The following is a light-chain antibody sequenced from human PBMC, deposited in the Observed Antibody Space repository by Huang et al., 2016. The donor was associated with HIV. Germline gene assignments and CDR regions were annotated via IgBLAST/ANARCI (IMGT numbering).Light chain of an antibody. V-gene: IGKV1-9*01. CDR1: QGISSY. CDR3: QQLNSYPQFT. J-gene: IGKJ3*01. CDR2: SAS. Sequence: IQLTQSPSSLSASVGDRVTITCRASQGISSYLAWYQQKPGKAPKLLIYSASTLQSGVPSRFSGSGSGTDVTLTISSLQPEDFATYYCQQLNSYPQFTFGPGTKVDIK.